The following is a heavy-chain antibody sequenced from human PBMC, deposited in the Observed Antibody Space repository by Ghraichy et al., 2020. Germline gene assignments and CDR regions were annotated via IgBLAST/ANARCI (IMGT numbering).Heavy chain of an antibody. V-gene: IGHV3-9*01. CDR3: AKATYYYDSSGYTAYAFDI. J-gene: IGHJ3*02. CDR1: GFTFDDYA. CDR2: ISWNSGSI. D-gene: IGHD3-22*01. Sequence: GGSLRLSCAASGFTFDDYAMHWVRQAPGKGLEWVSGISWNSGSIGYADSMKGRFTISRDNAKNSLYLQMNSPRAEDTALYYCAKATYYYDSSGYTAYAFDIWGQGTMVTVSS.